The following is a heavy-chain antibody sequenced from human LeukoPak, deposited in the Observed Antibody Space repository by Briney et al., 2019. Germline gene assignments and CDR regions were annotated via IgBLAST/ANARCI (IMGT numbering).Heavy chain of an antibody. V-gene: IGHV7-4-1*02. J-gene: IGHJ5*02. Sequence: ASVKVSCKASGYTFTSYAMNWVRQAPGQGLEWMGWINTNTGNPTYAQGFTGRFVFSLDTSVSTAYLQISSLKAEDTAVYYCARGWSSTYYYGSGSPFDPWGQGTLVTVSS. CDR1: GYTFTSYA. D-gene: IGHD3-10*01. CDR2: INTNTGNP. CDR3: ARGWSSTYYYGSGSPFDP.